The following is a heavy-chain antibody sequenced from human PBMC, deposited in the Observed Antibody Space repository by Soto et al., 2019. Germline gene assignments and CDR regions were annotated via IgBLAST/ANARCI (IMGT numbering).Heavy chain of an antibody. CDR2: INHSGST. CDR1: GGSFSGYY. D-gene: IGHD6-19*01. J-gene: IGHJ6*03. V-gene: IGHV4-34*01. CDR3: ARQPPLAVAGTIYYMDV. Sequence: SETLSLTCAVYGGSFSGYYWSWIRQPPGKGLEWIGEINHSGSTNYNPSLKSRVTISVDTSKNQFSLKLSSVTAADTAVYYCARQPPLAVAGTIYYMDVWGKGTTVTVSS.